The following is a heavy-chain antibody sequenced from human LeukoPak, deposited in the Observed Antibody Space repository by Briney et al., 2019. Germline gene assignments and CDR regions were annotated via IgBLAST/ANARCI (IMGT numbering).Heavy chain of an antibody. CDR1: GGSISSYY. CDR3: ARRREASRYGSGSYYGRTPFDY. Sequence: TPSETLSLTCTVSGGSISSYYWSWIRQPPGRGLEWIGSIYHSGSTYYNPSLKSRVTISVDTSKNQFSLKLSSVTAADTAVYYCARRREASRYGSGSYYGRTPFDYWGQGTLVTVSS. V-gene: IGHV4-59*08. J-gene: IGHJ4*02. D-gene: IGHD3-10*01. CDR2: IYHSGST.